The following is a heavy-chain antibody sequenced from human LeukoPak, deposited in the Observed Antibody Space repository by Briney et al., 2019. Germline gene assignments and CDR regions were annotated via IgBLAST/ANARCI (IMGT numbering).Heavy chain of an antibody. J-gene: IGHJ4*02. CDR3: AGEYFDWFTTEPDY. CDR1: GFTFSSYA. D-gene: IGHD3-9*01. V-gene: IGHV3-23*01. CDR2: ISGNGGST. Sequence: GGSLRLSCAASGFTFSSYAMCWVRQAPGKGLERVSAISGNGGSTYYADSVKGRFTISRDNSKNTLYLQMNSLRAEDTAVYYCAGEYFDWFTTEPDYWGQGTLVTVSS.